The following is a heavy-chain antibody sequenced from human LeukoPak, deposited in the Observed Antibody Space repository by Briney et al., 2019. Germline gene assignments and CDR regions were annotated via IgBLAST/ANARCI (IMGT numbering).Heavy chain of an antibody. D-gene: IGHD3-10*01. J-gene: IGHJ6*02. CDR3: ARDPFDYYGSGSYRYYYGMDV. CDR1: GGTFSSYA. CDR2: IIPILGIA. Sequence: ASVKVSCKASGGTFSSYAISWVRQAPGQGLEWMGRIIPILGIANYAQKFQGRVTITADKSTSTAYMELSSLRSEDTAVYYCARDPFDYYGSGSYRYYYGMDVWGQGTTVTVSS. V-gene: IGHV1-69*04.